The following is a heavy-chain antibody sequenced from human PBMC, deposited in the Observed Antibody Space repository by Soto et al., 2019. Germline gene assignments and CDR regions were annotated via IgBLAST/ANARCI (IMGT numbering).Heavy chain of an antibody. D-gene: IGHD3-3*01. Sequence: EVQLVESGGTSVQPGGSLRLSCAASGITFSSNWMHWVRQAPGKGPVWVSRINSDGSSTTYADSVKGRFTISRDNAKNTLYLHMNSLRAEDTAVYYCAREVSGDFWSAPQGNCFDPWGQGTLVTVSS. CDR3: AREVSGDFWSAPQGNCFDP. CDR2: INSDGSST. V-gene: IGHV3-74*01. CDR1: GITFSSNW. J-gene: IGHJ5*02.